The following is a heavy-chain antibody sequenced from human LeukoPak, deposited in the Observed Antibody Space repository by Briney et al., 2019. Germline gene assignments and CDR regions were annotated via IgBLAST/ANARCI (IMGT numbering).Heavy chain of an antibody. J-gene: IGHJ5*02. V-gene: IGHV4-34*01. CDR3: ARDYDVLTAYPPTQLFDP. CDR2: INHSGST. CDR1: GGSFSGYY. Sequence: SETLSLTCAVDGGSFSGYYWSWIRQPPGKGLEWIGEINHSGSTNYNPSLKSRVTMSVDTSKNQFSLKLNSVTAADTAVYYCARDYDVLTAYPPTQLFDPWGQGTLVTVSS. D-gene: IGHD3-9*01.